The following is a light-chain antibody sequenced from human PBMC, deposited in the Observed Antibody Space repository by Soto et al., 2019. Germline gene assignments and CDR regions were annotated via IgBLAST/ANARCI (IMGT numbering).Light chain of an antibody. CDR3: SSYTSSSTNV. J-gene: IGLJ1*01. CDR1: KSDVGGYNS. CDR2: DVG. Sequence: QAVVTQTASVFWAPGQAITISFTGNKSDVGGYNSVSWYQHHPGKAPKLILYDVGDRPSGVSYRFSGSKSGNTASLTISGLQAVDEADYYCSSYTSSSTNVFGTGTKVTVL. V-gene: IGLV2-14*03.